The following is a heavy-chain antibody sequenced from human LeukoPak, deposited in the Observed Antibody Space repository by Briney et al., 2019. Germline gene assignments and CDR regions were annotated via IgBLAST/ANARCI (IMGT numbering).Heavy chain of an antibody. CDR3: ARDRRRTMLPGGTPHVWFDP. Sequence: PSETLSLTCAASGGSFSGYYCSWIRQPPGKGLEWIGEINPCKSTNYNPSLNRRVTILVDTASNHFSQKLSSVTAADTAVYYWARDRRRTMLPGGTPHVWFDPWGQGTLVTVSS. CDR2: INPCKST. CDR1: GGSFSGYY. J-gene: IGHJ5*02. V-gene: IGHV4-34*01. D-gene: IGHD1-7*01.